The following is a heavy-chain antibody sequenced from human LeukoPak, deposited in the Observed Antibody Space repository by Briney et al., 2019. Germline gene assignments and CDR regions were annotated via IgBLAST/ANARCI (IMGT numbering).Heavy chain of an antibody. V-gene: IGHV3-21*01. Sequence: PGGSLRLSCATSGFIFSTYTMNWIRQAPGQGLEWVSSIGTSSGSIYHADSVRGRFTISRDNARSSVYLQMNSLRAEDTAVYYCVRIPNSASFPNWLDPWGQRALVTVSS. J-gene: IGHJ5*02. D-gene: IGHD2/OR15-2a*01. CDR1: GFIFSTYT. CDR3: VRIPNSASFPNWLDP. CDR2: IGTSSGSI.